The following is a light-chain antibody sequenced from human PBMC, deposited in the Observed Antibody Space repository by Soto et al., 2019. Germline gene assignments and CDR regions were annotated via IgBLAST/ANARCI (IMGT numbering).Light chain of an antibody. Sequence: QSVLTQPPSVSEAPGQRGTISCTGSSSNIGAGYEAHWYQQVPGTAPKLLVYENNNRPSGVPDRFSGSKSGTSASLAITGLQAEDEAEYYCQSYDSSLRGYVFGTGTKLTVL. V-gene: IGLV1-40*01. CDR3: QSYDSSLRGYV. J-gene: IGLJ1*01. CDR2: ENN. CDR1: SSNIGAGYE.